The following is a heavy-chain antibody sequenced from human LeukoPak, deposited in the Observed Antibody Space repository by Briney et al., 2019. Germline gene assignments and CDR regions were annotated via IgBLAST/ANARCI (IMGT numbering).Heavy chain of an antibody. Sequence: SETLSLTCTVSGASVSSASYWTWIRQPPGKGVEWIAHIYNGVNTNYNPSLKSRVTISEDTSKNQFSLRLNSVTAADTAVYYCARSRAFNSGAFDPWGQGSLVTVSS. D-gene: IGHD1-26*01. CDR2: IYNGVNT. V-gene: IGHV4-61*01. CDR3: ARSRAFNSGAFDP. CDR1: GASVSSASY. J-gene: IGHJ5*02.